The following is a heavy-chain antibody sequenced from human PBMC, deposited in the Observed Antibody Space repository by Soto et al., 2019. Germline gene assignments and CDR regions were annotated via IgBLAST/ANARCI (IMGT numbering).Heavy chain of an antibody. J-gene: IGHJ4*02. CDR1: GFTFSSYG. D-gene: IGHD1-26*01. CDR2: ISYDGSNK. CDR3: AKRRGRSGNYGSQYFDY. Sequence: PGGSLRLSCAASGFTFSSYGMHWVRQAPGKGLEWVAVISYDGSNKYYADSVKGRFTISRDNSKNTLYLQMSSLRAEDTAVYYCAKRRGRSGNYGSQYFDYWGQGTLVTVSS. V-gene: IGHV3-30*18.